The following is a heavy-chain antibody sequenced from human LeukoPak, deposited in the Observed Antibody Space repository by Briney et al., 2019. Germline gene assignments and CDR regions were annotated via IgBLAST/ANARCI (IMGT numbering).Heavy chain of an antibody. V-gene: IGHV3-30*01. CDR3: ARGPTINDFTLDY. CDR1: GFTFSSYA. CDR2: ISYDGSNK. Sequence: GGSLRLFCAASGFTFSSYAMHWVRQAPGKGLEWVAVISYDGSNKYYADSVKGRLTISRDNSKNTLYLQMNSLRAEDTAVYYCARGPTINDFTLDYWGQGTLVTVSS. D-gene: IGHD5-12*01. J-gene: IGHJ4*02.